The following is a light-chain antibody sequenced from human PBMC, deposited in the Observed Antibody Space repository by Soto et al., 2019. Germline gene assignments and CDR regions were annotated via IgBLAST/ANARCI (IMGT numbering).Light chain of an antibody. CDR3: SSYTSSSLYV. Sequence: QSALTQPPSASGSPGQSVTISCTGTSSDVGGYNYVSWYQQHPGKAPKVMMYEVSKRPSGVPDRFSGSKSGNTASLTVSGLQAEDEADYYCSSYTSSSLYVFGTGTKLTVL. V-gene: IGLV2-8*01. CDR2: EVS. CDR1: SSDVGGYNY. J-gene: IGLJ1*01.